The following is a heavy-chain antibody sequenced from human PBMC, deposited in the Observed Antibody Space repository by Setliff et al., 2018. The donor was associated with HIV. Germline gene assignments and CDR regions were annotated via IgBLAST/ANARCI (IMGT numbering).Heavy chain of an antibody. J-gene: IGHJ4*02. D-gene: IGHD3-22*01. Sequence: PSETLSLTCTVSGASISYGGHFWTWIRQPAGKGLEWIGCSHSDGNTNYNPSLKSRLTISVDTSKNQFSLRLTSVTAADTAVYYCARLRLTMIMGVDYFDHWGQGTLVTVSS. V-gene: IGHV4-61*10. CDR3: ARLRLTMIMGVDYFDH. CDR2: SHSDGNT. CDR1: GASISYGGHF.